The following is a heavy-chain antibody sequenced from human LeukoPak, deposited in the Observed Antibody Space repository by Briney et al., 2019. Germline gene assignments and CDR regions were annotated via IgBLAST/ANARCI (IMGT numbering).Heavy chain of an antibody. D-gene: IGHD3-9*01. CDR3: ARGRRYFDWLSVTFFGY. J-gene: IGHJ4*02. CDR1: GFRLTTHA. V-gene: IGHV3-23*01. Sequence: GGSLRLSCVVSGFRLTTHAMSWVRQAPGKGLEWVSGMSDSGDSAYYADSVKGRFTISRDNFKKTVYLQMNSLRAEDTAVYYCARGRRYFDWLSVTFFGYWGQGTLVTVSS. CDR2: MSDSGDSA.